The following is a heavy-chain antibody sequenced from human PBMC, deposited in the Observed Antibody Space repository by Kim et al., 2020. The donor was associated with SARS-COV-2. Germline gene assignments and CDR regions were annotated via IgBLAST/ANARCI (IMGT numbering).Heavy chain of an antibody. V-gene: IGHV4-34*01. J-gene: IGHJ6*02. Sequence: SETLSLTCAVYGGSFSGYYWSWIRQPPGKGLEWIGEINHSGSTNYNPSLKSRVSISVDTSKNQFSLKLNSATAADTAVYYCARGRGGSPPRRRYYYYGLDVWGQGTTVTVSS. CDR3: ARGRGGSPPRRRYYYYGLDV. CDR2: INHSGST. CDR1: GGSFSGYY. D-gene: IGHD2-15*01.